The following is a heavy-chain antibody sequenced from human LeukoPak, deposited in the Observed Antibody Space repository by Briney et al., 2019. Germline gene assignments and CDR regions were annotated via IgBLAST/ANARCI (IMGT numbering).Heavy chain of an antibody. J-gene: IGHJ4*02. Sequence: EASVKVSCKASGYTFTSYGISWVRQAPAQGLEWMGWISAYNGNTNYAQKLQGRVTITTDTSTSTAYMELRGLRSDDTAVYYCAREKITNDYWGQGTLVTVSS. V-gene: IGHV1-18*01. CDR1: GYTFTSYG. CDR2: ISAYNGNT. CDR3: AREKITNDY.